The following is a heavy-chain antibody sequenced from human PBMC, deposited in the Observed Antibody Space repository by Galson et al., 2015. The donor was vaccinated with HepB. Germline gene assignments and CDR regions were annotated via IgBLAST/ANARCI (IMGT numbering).Heavy chain of an antibody. J-gene: IGHJ4*02. V-gene: IGHV3-33*01. D-gene: IGHD3-22*01. CDR1: GFTFSSYG. CDR2: IWYDGSNK. CDR3: ARGEHYYDSSGALFG. Sequence: SLGLSCAASGFTFSSYGMHWVRQAPGKGLEWVAVIWYDGSNKYYADSVKGRFTISRDNSKNTLYLQMNSLRAEDTAVYYCARGEHYYDSSGALFGWGQGTLVTVSS.